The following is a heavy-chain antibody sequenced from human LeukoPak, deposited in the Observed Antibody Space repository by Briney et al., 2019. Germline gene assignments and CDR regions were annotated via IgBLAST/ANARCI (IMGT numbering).Heavy chain of an antibody. CDR2: IYYSGST. D-gene: IGHD1-26*01. CDR3: ARDRLLGLEAFDI. V-gene: IGHV4-59*01. CDR1: GGSISSYY. Sequence: SETLSLTCTVSGGSISSYYWSWIRQPPGKGLEWIGYIYYSGSTNYNPSLKSRVTISVDTSKNQFSLKLSSVTAADTAVYYCARDRLLGLEAFDIWGQGTMVTVSS. J-gene: IGHJ3*02.